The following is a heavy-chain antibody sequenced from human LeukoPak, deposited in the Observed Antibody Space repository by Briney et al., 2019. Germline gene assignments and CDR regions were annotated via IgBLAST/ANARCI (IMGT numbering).Heavy chain of an antibody. CDR2: TYYSGST. Sequence: PSETLSLTCTVSGGSISSYYWSWIRQPPGKGLEWIGYTYYSGSTNYNPSLKSRVTISVDTSKNQFSLKLSSVTAADTAVYYCARRMAGTGYSSGLDYWGQGTLVTVSS. D-gene: IGHD6-19*01. J-gene: IGHJ4*02. CDR3: ARRMAGTGYSSGLDY. CDR1: GGSISSYY. V-gene: IGHV4-59*08.